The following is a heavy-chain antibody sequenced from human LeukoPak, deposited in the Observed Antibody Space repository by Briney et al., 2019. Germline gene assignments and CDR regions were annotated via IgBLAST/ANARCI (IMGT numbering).Heavy chain of an antibody. CDR2: IYSSGST. V-gene: IGHV4-61*02. CDR3: ARDGMGYGTDYYYGMDV. J-gene: IGHJ6*02. CDR1: GGSISSGGYY. Sequence: TSQTLSLTCTVSGGSISSGGYYWTWIRQPAGKGLEWIGRIYSSGSTNYNPSLKSRVTMSVDTSKNQFSLKLSSVTAADTAVYYCARDGMGYGTDYYYGMDVWGQGTTVTVSS. D-gene: IGHD2-8*01.